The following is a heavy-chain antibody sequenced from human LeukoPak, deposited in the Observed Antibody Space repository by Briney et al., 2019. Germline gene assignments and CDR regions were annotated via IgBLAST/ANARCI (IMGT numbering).Heavy chain of an antibody. V-gene: IGHV3-48*04. D-gene: IGHD3-22*01. J-gene: IGHJ3*02. Sequence: GGSLRLSCAASGFTFSSYTMNWIRQAPGKGLEWVSYISSSGSTIYYADSVKGRFTISRDNAKNSLYLQMNSLRAEDRAVYYCARDAYYDSSGYYGHDAFDIWGQGTMVTVSS. CDR3: ARDAYYDSSGYYGHDAFDI. CDR2: ISSSGSTI. CDR1: GFTFSSYT.